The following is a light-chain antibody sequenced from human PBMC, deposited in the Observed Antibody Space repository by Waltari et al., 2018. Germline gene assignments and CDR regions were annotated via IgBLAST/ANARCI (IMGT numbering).Light chain of an antibody. Sequence: QSALTQPASVSGSPGQSITISCTGTSSDVGGYNYVPWYHQHPGKAPKLIIFDVSNRPSGVSSRFSGSKSGNTASLTISGLQAQDEADYYCSSYISSDTLELFGGGTSLTVL. CDR1: SSDVGGYNY. CDR3: SSYISSDTLEL. V-gene: IGLV2-14*03. J-gene: IGLJ2*01. CDR2: DVS.